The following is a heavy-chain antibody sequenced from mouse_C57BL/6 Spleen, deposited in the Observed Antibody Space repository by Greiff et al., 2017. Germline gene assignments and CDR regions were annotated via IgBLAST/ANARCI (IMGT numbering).Heavy chain of an antibody. D-gene: IGHD1-1*01. J-gene: IGHJ4*01. Sequence: QVQLQQSGAELVRPGTSVKVSCKASGYTFTSYGISWVKQRTGQGLEWIGEIYPRSGNTYYNEKFKGKATLTADKSSSPAYMELRSLTSEDSAVYFCARSDYYGSSRAIDYWGQGTSVTVSS. CDR3: ARSDYYGSSRAIDY. CDR1: GYTFTSYG. CDR2: IYPRSGNT. V-gene: IGHV1-81*01.